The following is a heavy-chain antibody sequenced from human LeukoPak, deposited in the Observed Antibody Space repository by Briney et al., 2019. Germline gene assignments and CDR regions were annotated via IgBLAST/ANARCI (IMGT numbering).Heavy chain of an antibody. V-gene: IGHV3-23*01. CDR1: GLTFSSYA. J-gene: IGHJ4*02. CDR2: ISGSGGST. D-gene: IGHD6-19*01. Sequence: PGGSLRLSCATSGLTFSSYAMTWVRRAPGKGLEWVSGISGSGGSTDYADSVKGRFTISRDNSKNTLYLQMNSLRAEDTAVYYCAKVGKQWLVRDLWGQGTLVTVSS. CDR3: AKVGKQWLVRDL.